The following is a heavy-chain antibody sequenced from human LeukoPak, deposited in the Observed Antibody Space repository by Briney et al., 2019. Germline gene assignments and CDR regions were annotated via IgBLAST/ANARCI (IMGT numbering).Heavy chain of an antibody. V-gene: IGHV1-2*02. CDR3: ARRPHLIELGTGAFDI. CDR2: INPNSGGT. CDR1: GYTFTGYY. Sequence: GASVKVSCKASGYTFTGYYRHWVRQAPGQGLEWMGWINPNSGGTNYAQKFQGTLNLTRDTSISPAYMELRRLRSADTAVYYRARRPHLIELGTGAFDIWGQGTLVTASS. J-gene: IGHJ3*02. D-gene: IGHD7-27*01.